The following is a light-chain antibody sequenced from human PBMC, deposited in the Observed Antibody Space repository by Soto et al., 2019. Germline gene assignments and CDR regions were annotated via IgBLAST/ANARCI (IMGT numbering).Light chain of an antibody. CDR1: SSNIGAGYD. V-gene: IGLV1-40*01. CDR2: GNS. J-gene: IGLJ3*02. CDR3: QSSDSSLLGV. Sequence: QSVLTQPPSVSGAPGQRVTISCTGSSSNIGAGYDVHWYQQLPGTAPKLLIYGNSNRPSGVPDRFSGSKSGTSASLAITGLRAEDEADYSCQSSDSSLLGVFGGGTKLTVL.